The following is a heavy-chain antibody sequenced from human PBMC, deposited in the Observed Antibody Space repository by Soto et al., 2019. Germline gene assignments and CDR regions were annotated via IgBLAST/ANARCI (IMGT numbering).Heavy chain of an antibody. D-gene: IGHD3-3*01. CDR3: AKVARQLLEWLFLYYGMDV. Sequence: EVQRMESGGGLVQPGGSLRLSCAASGFTFSSYAMSWVRQAPGKGLEWVSAISGSGGSTYYADSVKGRFTISRDNSKNTLYLQMNSLRAEDTAVYYCAKVARQLLEWLFLYYGMDVWGHGTTVTVSS. J-gene: IGHJ6*02. CDR2: ISGSGGST. V-gene: IGHV3-23*01. CDR1: GFTFSSYA.